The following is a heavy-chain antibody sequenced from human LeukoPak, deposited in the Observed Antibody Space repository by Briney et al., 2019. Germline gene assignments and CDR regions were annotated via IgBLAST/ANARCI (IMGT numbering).Heavy chain of an antibody. CDR2: ISSSSSYI. J-gene: IGHJ6*02. CDR3: ARDRCCSSTSSYGMDV. Sequence: GGSLRLSCAASGFTFSSYSMNWVRQAPGKGLEWVSSISSSSSYIYYADSVKGRFTVSRDNAKNSLYLQMNSLRAEDTAVYYCARDRCCSSTSSYGMDVWGQGNTVTVSS. D-gene: IGHD2-2*01. CDR1: GFTFSSYS. V-gene: IGHV3-21*01.